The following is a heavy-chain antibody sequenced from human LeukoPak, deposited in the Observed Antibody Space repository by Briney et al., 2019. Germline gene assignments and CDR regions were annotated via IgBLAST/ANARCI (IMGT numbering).Heavy chain of an antibody. CDR3: ARDPDGNFDY. CDR1: GFTFSSYS. J-gene: IGHJ4*02. CDR2: ISSSSSYI. D-gene: IGHD1-14*01. V-gene: IGHV3-21*01. Sequence: PGGSLRLSCAASGFTFSSYSMNWVRQAPGKGLEWVSSISSSSSYIYYADSVKGRFTISRDNAKNSLYLQMNSLRAEDTAAYYCARDPDGNFDYWGQGTLVTVSS.